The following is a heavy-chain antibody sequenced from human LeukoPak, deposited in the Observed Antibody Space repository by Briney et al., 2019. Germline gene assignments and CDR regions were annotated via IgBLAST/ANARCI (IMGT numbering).Heavy chain of an antibody. Sequence: GGSLRLSCAASGFTFDDYAMHWVRQAPGKGLEWVSLISGDGGSTYYADSLKGRFTISRDNSKNTLYLQMDSLRAEDTAVYYCARDLNFGTDAFEIWGQGTMVTVSS. D-gene: IGHD3-10*01. CDR3: ARDLNFGTDAFEI. CDR1: GFTFDDYA. CDR2: ISGDGGST. V-gene: IGHV3-43*02. J-gene: IGHJ3*02.